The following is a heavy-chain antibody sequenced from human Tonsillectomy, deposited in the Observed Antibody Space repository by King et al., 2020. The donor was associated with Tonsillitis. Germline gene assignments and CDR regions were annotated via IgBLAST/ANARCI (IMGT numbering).Heavy chain of an antibody. D-gene: IGHD3-9*01. J-gene: IGHJ4*02. V-gene: IGHV3-49*03. CDR1: GFIFGDYA. CDR3: TRLTAYYYYS. Sequence: VQLVESGGGLVQPGRSLRLSCTASGFIFGDYAMGWFRQAPGKGLEYVGFIRGKAYGETTEYAASVKGRFTISRDDSKIIAYLQMNSLQTEDTAVYYCTRLTAYYYYSWGQGTLVTVSS. CDR2: IRGKAYGETT.